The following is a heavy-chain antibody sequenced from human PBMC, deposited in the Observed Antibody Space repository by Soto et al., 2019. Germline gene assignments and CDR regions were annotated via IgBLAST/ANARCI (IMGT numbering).Heavy chain of an antibody. J-gene: IGHJ5*02. V-gene: IGHV4-31*03. Sequence: QVQLQESGPGLVKPSQTLSLTCTDSGGSISSGGYYWSWIRQHPGKGLEWIGYIYYSGSTYYNPSLKSRVTISVDTSKNQFSLKLSSVTAADTAVYYCARDMLMGSGYSSSRLDPWGQGTLVTVSS. CDR2: IYYSGST. CDR1: GGSISSGGYY. CDR3: ARDMLMGSGYSSSRLDP. D-gene: IGHD6-6*01.